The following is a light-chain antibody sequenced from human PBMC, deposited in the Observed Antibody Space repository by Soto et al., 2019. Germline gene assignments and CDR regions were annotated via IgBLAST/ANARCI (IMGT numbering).Light chain of an antibody. V-gene: IGKV4-1*01. CDR2: WAS. J-gene: IGKJ1*01. Sequence: DIVMTQSPDSLAVSLGERATINCKSNQSVLYSSNNKNFLAWYQQKPGQPPKLLIYWASTRESGVPDRFSGSGSGTDFTLTISSLQADDVAVYYCQQYSTTPWTFGQGTKVEIK. CDR3: QQYSTTPWT. CDR1: QSVLYSSNNKNF.